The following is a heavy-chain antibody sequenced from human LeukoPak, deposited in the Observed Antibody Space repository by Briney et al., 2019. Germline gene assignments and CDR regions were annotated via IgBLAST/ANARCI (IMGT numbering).Heavy chain of an antibody. Sequence: PSETLSLTCAVYGGSFSGYYWSWIRQPPGEGLEWIGEINHSGSTNYNPSLKSRVTISVDTSKNQFSLKLSSVTAADTAVYYCARRGSGPLKDCSSTSCSLYYYYYYYMDVWGKGTTVTVSS. J-gene: IGHJ6*03. CDR3: ARRGSGPLKDCSSTSCSLYYYYYYYMDV. CDR1: GGSFSGYY. V-gene: IGHV4-34*01. CDR2: INHSGST. D-gene: IGHD2-2*01.